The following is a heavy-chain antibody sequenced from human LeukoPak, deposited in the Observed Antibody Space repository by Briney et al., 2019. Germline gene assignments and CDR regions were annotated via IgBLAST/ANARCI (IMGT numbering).Heavy chain of an antibody. D-gene: IGHD1-26*01. Sequence: SQTLSLTCAISGDSVSSNSAAWNWIRQSPSRGLEWLGRTYYRSKWYNDYAVSVKSRITINPDTSKNQFSLQLNSVTPEDTAVYYCASSPLSRGSYSTGAFDIWGQGTMVTVSS. CDR1: GDSVSSNSAA. CDR3: ASSPLSRGSYSTGAFDI. CDR2: TYYRSKWYN. V-gene: IGHV6-1*01. J-gene: IGHJ3*02.